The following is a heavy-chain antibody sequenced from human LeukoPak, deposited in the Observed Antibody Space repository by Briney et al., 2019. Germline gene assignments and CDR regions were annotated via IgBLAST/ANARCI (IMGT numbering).Heavy chain of an antibody. CDR2: IIPIFGTA. Sequence: SAKVSCKASRGTFSSYGISWVRRAPGQGLEWMGGIIPIFGTANYAQKFQGRVTITADQSTSTAYMELSSLRAEDTAVSYCARSTVGGITLSYWGPGTLFTVSS. CDR1: RGTFSSYG. D-gene: IGHD1-26*01. V-gene: IGHV1-69*13. J-gene: IGHJ4*02. CDR3: ARSTVGGITLSY.